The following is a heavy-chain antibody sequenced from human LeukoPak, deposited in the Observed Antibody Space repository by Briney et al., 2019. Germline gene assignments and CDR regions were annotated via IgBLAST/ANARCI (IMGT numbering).Heavy chain of an antibody. J-gene: IGHJ4*02. Sequence: GGSLRLSCAASGFTFSSYAMSWVRQAPGKGLDWVSSINGGGGSTYYADSVKGRFTISRDNSKNTLYLQMNSLRAEDTAVYYCAKIGANVGFWGQGTMVTVSS. V-gene: IGHV3-23*01. CDR1: GFTFSSYA. CDR3: AKIGANVGF. CDR2: INGGGGST. D-gene: IGHD4/OR15-4a*01.